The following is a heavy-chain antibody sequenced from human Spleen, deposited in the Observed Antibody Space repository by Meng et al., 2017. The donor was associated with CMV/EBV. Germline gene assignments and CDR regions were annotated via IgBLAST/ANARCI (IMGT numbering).Heavy chain of an antibody. Sequence: ASVKVSCKASGYTFTGYYMHWVRQAPGQGLEWMGWINPDSGGTSYLQKFQGRVTMTRDMSVSTAYMDLSSLRSDDTAVYFCARDKQFFAGLDALDIWGQGTMVTVSS. J-gene: IGHJ3*02. CDR3: ARDKQFFAGLDALDI. CDR2: INPDSGGT. D-gene: IGHD3-3*01. CDR1: GYTFTGYY. V-gene: IGHV1-2*02.